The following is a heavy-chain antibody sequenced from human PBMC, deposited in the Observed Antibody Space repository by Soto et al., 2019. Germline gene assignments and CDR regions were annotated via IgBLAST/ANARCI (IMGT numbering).Heavy chain of an antibody. CDR2: IIPIFGTA. CDR3: AKVRYSSPMGYYYGMDV. J-gene: IGHJ6*02. D-gene: IGHD6-19*01. Sequence: SVKVSCKASRVAFSKFIVTWVRQAPGLGLEWVGGIIPIFGTANYAQKFQGRVTITADESTSTSYVEVNNLRSEDTAVYYCAKVRYSSPMGYYYGMDVWGQGTTVTVSS. V-gene: IGHV1-69*13. CDR1: RVAFSKFI.